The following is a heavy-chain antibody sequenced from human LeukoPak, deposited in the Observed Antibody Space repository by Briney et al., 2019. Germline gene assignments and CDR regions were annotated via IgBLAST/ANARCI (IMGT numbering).Heavy chain of an antibody. Sequence: GRSLRLSCAASGFTFDDCAMHWVRQAPGKGLEWVSGISWNSGSIGYADSVKGRFTISRDNAKNSLYLQMNSLRAEDTALYYCAKDIAAAGLDYWGQGTLVTVSS. CDR2: ISWNSGSI. V-gene: IGHV3-9*01. D-gene: IGHD6-13*01. CDR1: GFTFDDCA. CDR3: AKDIAAAGLDY. J-gene: IGHJ4*02.